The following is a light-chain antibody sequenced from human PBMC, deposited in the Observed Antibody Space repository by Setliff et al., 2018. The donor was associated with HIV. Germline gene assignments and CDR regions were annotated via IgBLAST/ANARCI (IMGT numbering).Light chain of an antibody. Sequence: QSALAQPASVSGSPGQSITISCTGTSNDVGRYDLVSWYQQHPARAPKLIIYQATRRPSGVSNRFSGSKSGNTASLTISGLRAEDEADYYCCSNTGSNTYVFGTGTKVTV. V-gene: IGLV2-23*01. CDR3: CSNTGSNTYV. CDR2: QAT. J-gene: IGLJ1*01. CDR1: SNDVGRYDL.